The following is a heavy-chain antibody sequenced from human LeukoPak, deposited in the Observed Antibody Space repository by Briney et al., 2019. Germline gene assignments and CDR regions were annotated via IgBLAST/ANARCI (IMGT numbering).Heavy chain of an antibody. D-gene: IGHD3-10*01. CDR2: INPNSGGT. Sequence: ASVKVSCKASGYTFTGYYMHWVRQAPGQGLEWMGWINPNSGGTNYAQKLQGRVTMTTDTSTSTAYMELRSLRSDDTAVYYCARDSRYYGSGSYGEVVDYWGQGTLVTVSS. CDR3: ARDSRYYGSGSYGEVVDY. CDR1: GYTFTGYY. J-gene: IGHJ4*02. V-gene: IGHV1-2*02.